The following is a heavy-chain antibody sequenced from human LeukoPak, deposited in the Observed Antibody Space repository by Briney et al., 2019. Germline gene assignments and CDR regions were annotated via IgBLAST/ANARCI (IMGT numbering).Heavy chain of an antibody. CDR2: INPNSGGT. J-gene: IGHJ4*02. D-gene: IGHD3-10*01. V-gene: IGHV1-2*02. Sequence: ASVKVSCKASGYTFTGYYMHWVRQAPGQGLEWMGWINPNSGGTNYAQKFQGRVTMTEDTSTDTAYMELSSLRSEDTAVYYCATDMYYYGSGSYFWGQGTLVTVSS. CDR1: GYTFTGYY. CDR3: ATDMYYYGSGSYF.